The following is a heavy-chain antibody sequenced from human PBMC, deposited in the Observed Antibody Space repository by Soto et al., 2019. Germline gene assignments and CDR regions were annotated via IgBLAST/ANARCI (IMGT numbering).Heavy chain of an antibody. D-gene: IGHD3-10*01. V-gene: IGHV1-69*12. CDR2: IIPIFGTA. J-gene: IGHJ4*02. Sequence: QVQLVQSGAEVKKPGSSVKVSCKASGGTFSSYAISWVRQAPGQGLEWMGGIIPIFGTANYAQKFQGRVTITAAESTSTAYMEVSSLSSEDTGVYYCASPRGFGELAAFDYWGEGTLVTVSS. CDR3: ASPRGFGELAAFDY. CDR1: GGTFSSYA.